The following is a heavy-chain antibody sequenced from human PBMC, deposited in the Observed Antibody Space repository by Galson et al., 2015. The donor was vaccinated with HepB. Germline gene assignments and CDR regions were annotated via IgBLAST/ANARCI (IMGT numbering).Heavy chain of an antibody. CDR1: GFTLNNYV. V-gene: IGHV3-23*01. D-gene: IGHD2-2*01. J-gene: IGHJ6*02. Sequence: SLRLSCAASGFTLNNYVLTWVRQAPGQGLDWVSSISATGDSTYDADSVKGRFTISRDNSKNTLYLQMNSLRAEDTAVYYCAKSAPAAKYHSYGMDVWGQGTTVTVSS. CDR2: ISATGDST. CDR3: AKSAPAAKYHSYGMDV.